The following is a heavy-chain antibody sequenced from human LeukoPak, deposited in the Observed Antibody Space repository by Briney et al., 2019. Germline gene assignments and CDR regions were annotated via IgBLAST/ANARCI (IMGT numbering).Heavy chain of an antibody. D-gene: IGHD4-17*01. Sequence: NPSETLSLTCTVSGGSISSSSYYWGWIRQPPGKGLEWIGSIYYSGSTYYNPSLKSRVTISVDTSKNQFSLKLSSVTAADTAVYYCAGQVALTVTTDYWGQGTLVTVSS. CDR3: AGQVALTVTTDY. V-gene: IGHV4-39*01. J-gene: IGHJ4*02. CDR1: GGSISSSSYY. CDR2: IYYSGST.